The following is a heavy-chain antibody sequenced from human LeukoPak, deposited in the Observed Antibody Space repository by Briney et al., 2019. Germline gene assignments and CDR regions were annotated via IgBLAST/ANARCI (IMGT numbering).Heavy chain of an antibody. Sequence: PSQTLSLTCTVSGGSISSGDYYWSWLRQPPGTGLEWIGYIYYSGSTYYNPSLKSRVTISVDTSKNQFSLKLSSVTAADTAVYYCARHCSSTSCYVGAFDIWGQGTMVTVSS. D-gene: IGHD2-2*01. CDR3: ARHCSSTSCYVGAFDI. V-gene: IGHV4-30-4*08. J-gene: IGHJ3*02. CDR2: IYYSGST. CDR1: GGSISSGDYY.